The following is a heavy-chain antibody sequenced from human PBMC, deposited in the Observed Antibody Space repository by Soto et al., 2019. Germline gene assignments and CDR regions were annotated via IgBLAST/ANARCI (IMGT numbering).Heavy chain of an antibody. D-gene: IGHD3-3*01. CDR3: ARDYDFWSGYYTAWFDP. Sequence: QVQLQESGPGLVKPSETLSLTCTVSGGSISSYYWSWIRQPPGKGLEWIGYIYYSGSTNYNPSLKSRVTISVDTSKNRFSLKLSSVTAADTAVYYCARDYDFWSGYYTAWFDPWGQGTLVTVSS. V-gene: IGHV4-59*01. CDR1: GGSISSYY. CDR2: IYYSGST. J-gene: IGHJ5*02.